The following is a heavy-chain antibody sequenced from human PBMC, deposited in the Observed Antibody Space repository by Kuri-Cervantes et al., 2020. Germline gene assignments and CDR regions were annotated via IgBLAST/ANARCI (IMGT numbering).Heavy chain of an antibody. CDR3: ARVRVRYFDWFSPHDYYYGMDV. D-gene: IGHD3-9*01. CDR2: INHSGST. Sequence: SETLSLTCAVYCGSFSGYYWSWIRQPPGKGLEWIGEINHSGSTNYNPSLKSRFTISVDTSKNQFSLKLSSVTAADTAVYYCARVRVRYFDWFSPHDYYYGMDVWGQGTTVTVSS. V-gene: IGHV4-34*01. J-gene: IGHJ6*02. CDR1: CGSFSGYY.